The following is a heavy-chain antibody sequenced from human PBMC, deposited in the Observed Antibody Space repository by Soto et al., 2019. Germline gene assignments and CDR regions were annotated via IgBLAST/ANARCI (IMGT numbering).Heavy chain of an antibody. D-gene: IGHD6-13*01. J-gene: IGHJ6*02. CDR3: AKVAGYSSSWYYYYYGMDV. CDR2: ISSSSDST. V-gene: IGHV3-23*01. Sequence: PGGSLRLSCVASGFTFSSYAMSWVRQAPGKGLEWVSGISSSSDSTYYTDSVKGRLTISRDYSKNTLYLQMNSLRAEDTAVYYCAKVAGYSSSWYYYYYGMDVWGQGTTVTVPS. CDR1: GFTFSSYA.